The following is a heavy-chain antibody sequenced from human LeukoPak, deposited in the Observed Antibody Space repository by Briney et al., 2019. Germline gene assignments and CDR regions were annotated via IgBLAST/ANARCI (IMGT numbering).Heavy chain of an antibody. Sequence: GGSLRLSCAASGFTFSSYWMSWVRQAPGKGLEWVANINQDGSEKYYVDSLKGRFTISRDNSKNTLYLQMNSLRAEDTAVYYCASYRYGSSFAFDIWGQGTMVTVSS. J-gene: IGHJ3*02. CDR2: INQDGSEK. CDR3: ASYRYGSSFAFDI. D-gene: IGHD6-6*01. V-gene: IGHV3-7*02. CDR1: GFTFSSYW.